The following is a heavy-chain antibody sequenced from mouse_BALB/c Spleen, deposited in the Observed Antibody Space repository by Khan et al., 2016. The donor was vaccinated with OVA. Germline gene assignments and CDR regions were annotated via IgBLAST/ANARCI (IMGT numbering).Heavy chain of an antibody. CDR3: ARRVYDSWFAY. CDR1: GFNIKDTY. Sequence: EVQLKQAGAELVKPGASVKLSCTASGFNIKDTYMPWVKQRPEQGLEWIGRIDPANGNIKYDPKFQGKATITADTSSNTAYLQLSSLTSEDTAVYYCARRVYDSWFAYWGQGTLVTVSA. CDR2: IDPANGNI. V-gene: IGHV14-3*02. D-gene: IGHD2-4*01. J-gene: IGHJ3*01.